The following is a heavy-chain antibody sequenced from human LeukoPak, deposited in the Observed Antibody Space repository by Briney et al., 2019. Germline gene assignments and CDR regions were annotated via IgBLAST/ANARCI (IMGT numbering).Heavy chain of an antibody. Sequence: NPSETLSLTCTVSGGSISSYYWSWIRQPPGKGLEWIGYIYYSGYTNYNPSLKSRVTISVDTSKNQFSLKLSSVTAADTAVYYCARGTDYGGNAFDYWGQGTLVTVSS. CDR2: IYYSGYT. CDR3: ARGTDYGGNAFDY. D-gene: IGHD4-23*01. J-gene: IGHJ4*02. V-gene: IGHV4-59*12. CDR1: GGSISSYY.